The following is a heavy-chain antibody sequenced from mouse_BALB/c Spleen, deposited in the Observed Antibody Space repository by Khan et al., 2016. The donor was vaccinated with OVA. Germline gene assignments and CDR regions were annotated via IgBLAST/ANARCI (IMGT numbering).Heavy chain of an antibody. CDR3: ARGDGYYVYFDY. D-gene: IGHD2-3*01. CDR2: IYPGSDNA. J-gene: IGHJ2*01. Sequence: QIQLVQSGPELVKPGASVKMSCKASGYTFTYYVLTWVKQRTGQGLEWIGEIYPGSDNAYYNERFKGKATLTADKSSNTTHIQLSSLTSEDSAVYFCARGDGYYVYFDYWGQGTTLTVSS. CDR1: GYTFTYYV. V-gene: IGHV1-77*01.